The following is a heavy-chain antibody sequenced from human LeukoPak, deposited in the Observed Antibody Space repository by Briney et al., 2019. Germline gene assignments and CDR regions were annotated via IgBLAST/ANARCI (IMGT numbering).Heavy chain of an antibody. J-gene: IGHJ4*02. CDR2: IIPIFGTA. Sequence: SVKVSCKASGGTFSSYAISWVRQAPGQGLEWMGGIIPIFGTANYAQKFQGRVTITADESTSTAYMELSSLRSEDTAVYYCAREGGYPYYFDYWGQGTLVTVSS. D-gene: IGHD5-12*01. CDR3: AREGGYPYYFDY. CDR1: GGTFSSYA. V-gene: IGHV1-69*13.